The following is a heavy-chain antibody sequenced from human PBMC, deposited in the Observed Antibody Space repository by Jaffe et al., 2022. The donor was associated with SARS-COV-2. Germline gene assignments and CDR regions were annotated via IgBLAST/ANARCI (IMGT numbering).Heavy chain of an antibody. J-gene: IGHJ6*02. CDR3: ARDGGYCSGGSCYFLGMDV. Sequence: QVQLVESGGGVVQPGRSLRLSCAASGFTFSSYGMHWVRQAPGKGLEWVAVIWYDGSNKYYADSVKGRFTISRDNSKNTLYLQMNSLRAEDTAVYYCARDGGYCSGGSCYFLGMDVWGQGTTVTVSS. V-gene: IGHV3-33*01. D-gene: IGHD2-15*01. CDR1: GFTFSSYG. CDR2: IWYDGSNK.